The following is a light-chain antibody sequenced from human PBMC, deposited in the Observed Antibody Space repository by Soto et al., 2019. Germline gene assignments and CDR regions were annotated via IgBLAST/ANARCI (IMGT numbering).Light chain of an antibody. CDR1: TSNIGSNT. CDR2: SNS. V-gene: IGLV1-44*01. J-gene: IGLJ3*02. Sequence: QSVLTQPPSASGTPGQRVSFSCSGSTSNIGSNTVNWYQQLPGTAPKILIYSNSQRPSGVPERFSGSKSGTSASLAISVLQSEDEAGYYCSTWDDSLNGWVFGGGTKLTVL. CDR3: STWDDSLNGWV.